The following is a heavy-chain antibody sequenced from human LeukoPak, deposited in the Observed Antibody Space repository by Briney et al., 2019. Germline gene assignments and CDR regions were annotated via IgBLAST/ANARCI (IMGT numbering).Heavy chain of an antibody. CDR2: ISWNSGSI. J-gene: IGHJ3*02. V-gene: IGHV3-9*01. D-gene: IGHD6-13*01. Sequence: GGSLRLSCAASGFTFDDYAMHWVRQAPGKGLEWVSGISWNSGSIGYADSVKGRFTISRDNAKNSLYLQMNSLRAEDTAVYYCARGGYTYDRAFDIWGQGTMVTVSS. CDR1: GFTFDDYA. CDR3: ARGGYTYDRAFDI.